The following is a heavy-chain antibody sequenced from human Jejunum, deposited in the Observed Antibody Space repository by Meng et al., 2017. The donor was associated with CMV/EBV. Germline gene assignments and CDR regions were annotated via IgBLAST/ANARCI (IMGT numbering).Heavy chain of an antibody. Sequence: CEASGFTFRNYWMTGVRQAPGKGLEWVAKIKEDGSEMYYVDSVKGRFTISRDNTKNSLYLQMISLRAEDTAVYYCARDGGRKEDYWGQGTLVTVSS. CDR3: ARDGGRKEDY. CDR2: IKEDGSEM. J-gene: IGHJ4*02. D-gene: IGHD3-16*01. V-gene: IGHV3-7*01. CDR1: GFTFRNYW.